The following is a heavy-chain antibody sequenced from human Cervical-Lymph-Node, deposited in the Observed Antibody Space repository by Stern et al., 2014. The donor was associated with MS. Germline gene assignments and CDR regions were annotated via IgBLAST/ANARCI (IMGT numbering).Heavy chain of an antibody. CDR1: GGSISDGSRY. D-gene: IGHD3-10*01. CDR3: AGLLWFGGLDF. Sequence: QLQLQESGPGLVKPSETLSLTCTVSGGSISDGSRYWGWIRQPPGKGLEWIGNIYYSGNTYYNPSLKSRVTISVDTSKNHFPLKLNSMTAADTATYYCAGLLWFGGLDFWGQGTLVTVSS. J-gene: IGHJ4*02. V-gene: IGHV4-39*01. CDR2: IYYSGNT.